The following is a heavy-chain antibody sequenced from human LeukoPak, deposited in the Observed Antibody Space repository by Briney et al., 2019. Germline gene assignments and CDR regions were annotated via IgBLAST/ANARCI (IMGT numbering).Heavy chain of an antibody. Sequence: PGGSLRLSCAASGFTFSSYGMHWVRQAPGKGLEWVAVISYDGSNKYYADSVKGRFTISRDNSKNTLYLQMNSLRAEDTAVYYCASSRSSSWYWASLDYWGQGTLVTVSP. CDR3: ASSRSSSWYWASLDY. D-gene: IGHD6-13*01. CDR2: ISYDGSNK. V-gene: IGHV3-30*03. CDR1: GFTFSSYG. J-gene: IGHJ4*02.